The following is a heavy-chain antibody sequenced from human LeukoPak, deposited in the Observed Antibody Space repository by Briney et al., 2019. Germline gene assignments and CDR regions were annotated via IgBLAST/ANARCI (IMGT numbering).Heavy chain of an antibody. CDR2: INPNSGGT. CDR3: ARGSGYYYDSSGYN. J-gene: IGHJ4*02. D-gene: IGHD3-22*01. CDR1: GYTFTGYY. Sequence: ASVKVSCKASGYTFTGYYMHWVRQAPGQGLEWMGRINPNSGGTNYAQKFQGRVTMTRNTSISTAYMELSSLRSEDTAVYYCARGSGYYYDSSGYNWGQGTLVTVSS. V-gene: IGHV1-2*06.